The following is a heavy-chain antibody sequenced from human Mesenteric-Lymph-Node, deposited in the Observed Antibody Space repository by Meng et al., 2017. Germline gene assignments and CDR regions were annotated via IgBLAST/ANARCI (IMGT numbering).Heavy chain of an antibody. Sequence: GESLKISCAASGFTFSSYWMSWVRQAPGKGLEWVANIEQDGSEKYYVDSVKGRFTISRDNAKNSLYLQMNSLRAEDTAVYYCARDGSSFDYWGQGTLVTVSS. D-gene: IGHD6-13*01. CDR3: ARDGSSFDY. J-gene: IGHJ4*02. CDR2: IEQDGSEK. V-gene: IGHV3-7*01. CDR1: GFTFSSYW.